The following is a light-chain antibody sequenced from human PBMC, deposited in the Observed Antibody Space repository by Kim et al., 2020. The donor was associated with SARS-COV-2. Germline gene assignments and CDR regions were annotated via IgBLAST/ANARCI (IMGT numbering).Light chain of an antibody. CDR1: SLRNYY. Sequence: SSELTQDPAVSVALGQTVRITCQGDSLRNYYANWYQKKPGQAPVLVIYATSNRPSGIPDRFSGSSSGNTASLTITGTQAEDEADYYCDSRDSSPNHVLFGGGTQLTVL. CDR2: ATS. V-gene: IGLV3-19*01. CDR3: DSRDSSPNHVL. J-gene: IGLJ2*01.